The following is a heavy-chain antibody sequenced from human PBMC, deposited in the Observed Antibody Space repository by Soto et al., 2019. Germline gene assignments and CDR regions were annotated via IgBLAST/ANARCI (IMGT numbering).Heavy chain of an antibody. Sequence: SGPTLVNHTETLTLTCTVSGFSLSNARIGVSWIRQPPGKALEWLAHIFSNDEKSYSTSLKSRLTISKDTSKSQVVLTMTNMDPVDTATYYCARNLVRYDFWSGYYSSLDPWGQGTLVTVSS. D-gene: IGHD3-3*01. CDR2: IFSNDEK. V-gene: IGHV2-26*01. CDR1: GFSLSNARIG. J-gene: IGHJ5*02. CDR3: ARNLVRYDFWSGYYSSLDP.